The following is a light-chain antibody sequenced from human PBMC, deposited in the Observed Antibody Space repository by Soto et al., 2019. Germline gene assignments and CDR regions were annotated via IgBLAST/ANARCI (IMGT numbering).Light chain of an antibody. CDR1: SCNIVAGYN. CDR3: QSYDSSLSGYV. J-gene: IGLJ1*01. V-gene: IGLV1-40*01. Sequence: SVLTQPPSVAGAPGQRVTISCTGSSCNIVAGYNIHWYQQLPGTAPKLLIYGNTNRPSGVPDRFSGSKSGTSASLAITGLQAEDEADYYCQSYDSSLSGYVFGTGTKVTVL. CDR2: GNT.